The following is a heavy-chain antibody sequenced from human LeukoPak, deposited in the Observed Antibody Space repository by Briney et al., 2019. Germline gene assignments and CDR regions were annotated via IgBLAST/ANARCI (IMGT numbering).Heavy chain of an antibody. J-gene: IGHJ4*02. CDR2: ISKSGGDT. CDR3: AKEGGFREPFDG. CDR1: GFTFSNYG. V-gene: IGHV3-23*01. D-gene: IGHD1-14*01. Sequence: GGSQRLSCAASGFTFSNYGMGWVRQAPGKGLEWVSAISKSGGDTFHADSVKGRFTITRDNSKNTLYLQMNSLRTEDTAVYYCAKEGGFREPFDGWGQGTLVTVSS.